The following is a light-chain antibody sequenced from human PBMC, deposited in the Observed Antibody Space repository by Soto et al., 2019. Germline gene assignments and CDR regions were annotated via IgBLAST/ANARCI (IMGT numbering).Light chain of an antibody. V-gene: IGKV3-11*01. J-gene: IGKJ1*01. CDR2: DAS. Sequence: EIVLTQSPVTLSLSPGDRATLSCRASQTVSTYLAWYQQKPGQAPRLLIYDASNRATGIPARFSGSGSGTDFTLTISSLEPEDFAVYYCQQRSNWPWTFGQGTKVEIK. CDR1: QTVSTY. CDR3: QQRSNWPWT.